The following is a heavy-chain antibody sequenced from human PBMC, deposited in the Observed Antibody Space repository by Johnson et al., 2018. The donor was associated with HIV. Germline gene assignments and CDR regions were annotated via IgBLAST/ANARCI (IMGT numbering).Heavy chain of an antibody. CDR2: IGTAGDT. V-gene: IGHV3-13*01. CDR1: GFTVSSNY. D-gene: IGHD1-26*01. CDR3: VAATGANGLDI. J-gene: IGHJ3*02. Sequence: VQLVESGGGLVQPGGSLILSCAASGFTVSSNYMSWVRQAPGKGLEWVSGIGTAGDTYYPASVKGRFTISRVNAKNSLYLQMNSLRAGDTAVYYCVAATGANGLDIWGQGTKVTVSS.